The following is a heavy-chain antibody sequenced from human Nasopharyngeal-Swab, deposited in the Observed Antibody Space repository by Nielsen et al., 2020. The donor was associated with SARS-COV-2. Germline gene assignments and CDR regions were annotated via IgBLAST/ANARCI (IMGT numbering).Heavy chain of an antibody. CDR1: GFTFSSYW. V-gene: IGHV3-7*05. D-gene: IGHD3-22*01. J-gene: IGHJ4*02. Sequence: GESLKISCAASGFTFSSYWMSWVRQAPGKGLEWVANIKQDGSEKYYVDSVKGRFTISRDNAKNSLYLPMNSLRAEDTAVYYCARDRWGYYYDSSGYLPIDYWGQGTLVTVSS. CDR2: IKQDGSEK. CDR3: ARDRWGYYYDSSGYLPIDY.